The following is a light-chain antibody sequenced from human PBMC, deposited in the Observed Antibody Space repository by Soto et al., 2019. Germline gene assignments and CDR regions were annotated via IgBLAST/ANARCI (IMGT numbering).Light chain of an antibody. CDR2: EVG. V-gene: IGLV2-14*01. J-gene: IGLJ2*01. CDR3: SAYRRGIIV. Sequence: QSALTQPASVSVSPGQSITISCTGTSNDVGGHHYVSWYQHQAGKVPKLLIYEVGNRPSGVSDRFSGSKSGTTASLTISGLQADDEGDYYCSAYRRGIIVFGGGTKVTVL. CDR1: SNDVGGHHY.